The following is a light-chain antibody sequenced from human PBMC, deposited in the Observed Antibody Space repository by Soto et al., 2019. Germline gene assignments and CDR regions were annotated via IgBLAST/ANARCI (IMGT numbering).Light chain of an antibody. V-gene: IGKV3-20*01. CDR3: QQYANSPQT. CDR2: GTS. Sequence: IVLTQSPGTLSLSPGERATLACRASHIVENFYLAWYQQKPGQSPRLLIYGTSTRATGIPDRFSGSGSGTDFTLTISRLEPEDFSVYFCQQYANSPQTFGQGT. J-gene: IGKJ1*01. CDR1: HIVENFY.